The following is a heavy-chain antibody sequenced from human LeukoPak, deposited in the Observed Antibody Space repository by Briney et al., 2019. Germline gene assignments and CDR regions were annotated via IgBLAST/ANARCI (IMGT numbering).Heavy chain of an antibody. CDR2: ISSSSSYI. CDR1: GFTFSSYS. V-gene: IGHV3-21*01. D-gene: IGHD1-26*01. J-gene: IGHJ6*02. Sequence: PGGSLRLSCAASGFTFSSYSMNWVRQAPGKGLEWVSSISSSSSYIYYADSVKGRFTISRDNSKNTLYLQMNSLRAEDTAVYYCARSLSRVGATIRFYYYYGMDVWGQGTTVTVSS. CDR3: ARSLSRVGATIRFYYYYGMDV.